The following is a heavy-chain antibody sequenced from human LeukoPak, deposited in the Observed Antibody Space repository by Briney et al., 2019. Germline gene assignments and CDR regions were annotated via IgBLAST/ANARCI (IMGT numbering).Heavy chain of an antibody. Sequence: SETLLLTCAVYGGSFSGYYWSWIRQPPGKGLEWIGEINHSGSTNYNPSLKSRVTISVDTSKNQFSLKLSSVTAADTAVYYCARRAVAGTFWGQGTLVTVSS. CDR1: GGSFSGYY. J-gene: IGHJ4*02. D-gene: IGHD6-19*01. CDR2: INHSGST. V-gene: IGHV4-34*01. CDR3: ARRAVAGTF.